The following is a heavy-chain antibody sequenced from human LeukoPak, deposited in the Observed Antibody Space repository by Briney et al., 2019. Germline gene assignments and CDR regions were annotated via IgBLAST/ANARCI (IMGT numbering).Heavy chain of an antibody. CDR3: ARVIGGGYYNYMDV. J-gene: IGHJ6*03. Sequence: SETLSLTCAVYGRSFSGYYWSWIRQPPGKGLEWIGEINHSGSTNYNPSLKSRVTISVDTSKNQFSLKLSSVTAADTAVYYCARVIGGGYYNYMDVWGKGTTVTVSS. CDR2: INHSGST. D-gene: IGHD3-10*01. CDR1: GRSFSGYY. V-gene: IGHV4-34*01.